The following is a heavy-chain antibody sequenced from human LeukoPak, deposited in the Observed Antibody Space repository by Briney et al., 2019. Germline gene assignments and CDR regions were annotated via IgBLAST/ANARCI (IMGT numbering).Heavy chain of an antibody. CDR3: AKDRGTVGYSYYYYMDV. D-gene: IGHD6-13*01. J-gene: IGHJ6*03. CDR1: GFTFSSYE. CDR2: ISYDGSNK. Sequence: GGSLRLSCAASGFTFSSYEMNWVRQAPGKGLEWVAVISYDGSNKYYADSVKGRFTISRDNSKNTLYLQMNSLRAEDTAVYYCAKDRGTVGYSYYYYMDVWGKGTTVTVSS. V-gene: IGHV3-30*18.